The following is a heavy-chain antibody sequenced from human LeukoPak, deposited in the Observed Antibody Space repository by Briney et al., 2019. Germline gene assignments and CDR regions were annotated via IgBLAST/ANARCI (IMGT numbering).Heavy chain of an antibody. CDR3: AKLFIDYYDSSGYYTREFIDY. Sequence: PGGSLRLSCAASGFTFSSYGMHWVRQAPGKGLEWVAVISYDGSNKYYADSVKGRFTISRDNSKNSVYLQMNSLRAEDTAVYYCAKLFIDYYDSSGYYTREFIDYWGQGTLVTVSS. V-gene: IGHV3-30*18. J-gene: IGHJ4*02. CDR1: GFTFSSYG. D-gene: IGHD3-22*01. CDR2: ISYDGSNK.